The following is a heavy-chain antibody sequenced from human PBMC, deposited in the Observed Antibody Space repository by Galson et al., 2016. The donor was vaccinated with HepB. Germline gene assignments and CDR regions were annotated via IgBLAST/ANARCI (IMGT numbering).Heavy chain of an antibody. J-gene: IGHJ4*02. CDR2: IYFSGST. CDR3: ARRAGSGSYFDY. D-gene: IGHD1-26*01. CDR1: GASMNSNF. V-gene: IGHV4-59*01. Sequence: ETLSLTCIVSGASMNSNFWTWIRQPPGKGLEWIGDIYFSGSTNYTPSPKSRVTVSIDTSKNHFSLRLSSVTAADTAIYYCARRAGSGSYFDYWGQGALVTVSS.